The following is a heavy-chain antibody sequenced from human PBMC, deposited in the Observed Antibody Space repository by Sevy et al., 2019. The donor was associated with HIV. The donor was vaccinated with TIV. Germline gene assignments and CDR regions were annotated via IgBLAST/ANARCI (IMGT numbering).Heavy chain of an antibody. D-gene: IGHD4-17*01. CDR1: GFSFRSYW. CDR2: IRQDGSEK. J-gene: IGHJ6*02. Sequence: GSLRLSCAASGFSFRSYWMSWVRQAPGKGLEWVANIRQDGSEKYNVHFVKGRFTISRDNAENSLYLQMNSLRAEDTAVYYCAREGSYGDHDYQYYYGMDVWGQGTTVTVSS. CDR3: AREGSYGDHDYQYYYGMDV. V-gene: IGHV3-7*01.